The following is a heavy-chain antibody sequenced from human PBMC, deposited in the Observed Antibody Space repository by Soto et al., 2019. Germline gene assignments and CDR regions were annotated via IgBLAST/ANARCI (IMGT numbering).Heavy chain of an antibody. CDR2: IYWSGDE. CDR3: ARGLATLPVFAFDV. Sequence: QMTLMESGPTLVRPTQTLTLTCSFYGFSFSTSGVGVGCVRQPPRKALEWLSLIYWSGDEHYRPSLKSRLTITKDTSKNQVVLIMTNMDPVDTATYYCARGLATLPVFAFDVWGQGTTVTVSS. D-gene: IGHD6-6*01. J-gene: IGHJ3*01. CDR1: GFSFSTSGVG. V-gene: IGHV2-5*01.